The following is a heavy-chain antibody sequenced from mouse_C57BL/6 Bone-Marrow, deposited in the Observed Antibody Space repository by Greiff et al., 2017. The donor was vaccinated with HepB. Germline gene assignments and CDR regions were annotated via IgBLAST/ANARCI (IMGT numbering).Heavy chain of an antibody. CDR1: GYAFSSYW. J-gene: IGHJ4*01. D-gene: IGHD2-3*01. CDR2: IYPGDGDT. CDR3: ARYPRWLLQAMDY. V-gene: IGHV1-80*01. Sequence: VQLLQSGAELVKPGASVKISCKASGYAFSSYWMNWVKQRPGKGLEWIGQIYPGDGDTNYNGKFKGKATLTADKSSSTAYMQLSSLTSEDSAVYFCARYPRWLLQAMDYWGQGTSVTVSS.